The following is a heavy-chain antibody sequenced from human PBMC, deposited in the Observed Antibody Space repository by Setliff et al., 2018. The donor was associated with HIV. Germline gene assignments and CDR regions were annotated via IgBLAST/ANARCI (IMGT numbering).Heavy chain of an antibody. CDR1: GFSLSTSGMC. Sequence: GSGPTLVNPTQTLTLICSFSGFSLSTSGMCLTWIRQPPGKALEWLARIDWDDDRYYSSSLKTRLNISMDTSKNRVVLTMTSLDPGDTATYFCARTFPCFYYANSGHTNYLDFWGQGARVTVSS. D-gene: IGHD3-22*01. V-gene: IGHV2-70*11. CDR3: ARTFPCFYYANSGHTNYLDF. CDR2: IDWDDDR. J-gene: IGHJ4*02.